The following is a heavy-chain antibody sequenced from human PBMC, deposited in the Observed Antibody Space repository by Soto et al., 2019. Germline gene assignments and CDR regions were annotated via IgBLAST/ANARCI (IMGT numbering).Heavy chain of an antibody. V-gene: IGHV2-5*01. CDR1: GFSLTSTGVG. Sequence: GPTLGNPTQTLTLTCSFSGFSLTSTGVGVGWFRHPPGKALEWLGLTYWNDDERYRSSLRSRLTITKDTSKNQVVLTMTNMDTEETATYYCAYRPGGSGLRYYFDXWGQVTLFTVSX. CDR2: TYWNDDE. D-gene: IGHD6-19*01. J-gene: IGHJ4*02. CDR3: AYRPGGSGLRYYFDX.